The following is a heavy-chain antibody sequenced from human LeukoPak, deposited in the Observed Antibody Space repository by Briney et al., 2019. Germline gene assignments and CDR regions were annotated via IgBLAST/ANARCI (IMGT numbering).Heavy chain of an antibody. V-gene: IGHV4-39*01. D-gene: IGHD4-17*01. J-gene: IGHJ4*02. CDR2: IYYSGST. Sequence: SETLSLTCNVSGGSISSSSYYWGWIRQPPGKGVEWIGSIYYSGSTYYNPSLKSRVTISVDTSKNQFSLKLSSVTAADTAVYYCARHYGDYVDYWGQGTLVTVSS. CDR3: ARHYGDYVDY. CDR1: GGSISSSSYY.